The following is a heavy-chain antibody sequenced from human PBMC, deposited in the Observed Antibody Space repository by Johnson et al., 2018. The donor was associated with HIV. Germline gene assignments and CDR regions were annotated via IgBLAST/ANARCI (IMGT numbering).Heavy chain of an antibody. CDR3: AKCIWGSSLIDAFDI. Sequence: QVQLVESGGGVVQPGRSLRLSCVVSGFTISTYGMHWVRQAPGKGLEWVAVMYYDGSNQYYADSVKGRFTISRDNSKNTLFLQMNSLRVEDTAVYYCAKCIWGSSLIDAFDIWGQGTRVTVSS. CDR1: GFTISTYG. J-gene: IGHJ3*02. CDR2: MYYDGSNQ. V-gene: IGHV3-33*06. D-gene: IGHD6-13*01.